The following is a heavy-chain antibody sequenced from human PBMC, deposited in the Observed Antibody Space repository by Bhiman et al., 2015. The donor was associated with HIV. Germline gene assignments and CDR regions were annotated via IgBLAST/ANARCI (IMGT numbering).Heavy chain of an antibody. CDR1: GITFSDYT. V-gene: IGHV3-43*01. J-gene: IGHJ4*02. Sequence: EVQLVESGGGLVQPGGSLRLSCAASGITFSDYTMHWVRQAPGKGLEWVSLITSDGSDSYYSDSVKGRFTISRDYSTNSLYLQMNSLRSEDTALYYCTLGGHWLSPFFDYWGQGTRVTVSS. CDR2: ITSDGSDS. D-gene: IGHD3-16*01. CDR3: TLGGHWLSPFFDY.